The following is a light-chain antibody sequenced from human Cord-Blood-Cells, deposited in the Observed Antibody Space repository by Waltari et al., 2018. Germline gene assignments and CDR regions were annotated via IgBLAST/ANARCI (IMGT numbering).Light chain of an antibody. V-gene: IGKV1-33*01. CDR1: QDISNY. J-gene: IGKJ2*01. CDR3: QQYDNLPPYT. Sequence: DIQMTQSPSSLSASVGDRVTITCQASQDISNYLNWYQQKPGKAPKLLIYDASNLETGVPSRFSGSGSGTDFTFTISSLQPEDIATYYCQQYDNLPPYT. CDR2: DAS.